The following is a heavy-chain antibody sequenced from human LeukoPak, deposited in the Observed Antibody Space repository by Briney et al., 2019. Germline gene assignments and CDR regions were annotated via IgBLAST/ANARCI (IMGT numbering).Heavy chain of an antibody. CDR2: IRHDGSNK. D-gene: IGHD3-22*01. J-gene: IGHJ4*02. Sequence: GGSLRLSCAASGFTVTSYGMHWVRQAPGKGLEWVAFIRHDGSNKYYTDSVEGRFTISRDNSKNTLYLQMNSLRPEDTAVYYCAKDIAYYYDSSGPLFDNWGQGTLVTVSS. V-gene: IGHV3-30*02. CDR1: GFTVTSYG. CDR3: AKDIAYYYDSSGPLFDN.